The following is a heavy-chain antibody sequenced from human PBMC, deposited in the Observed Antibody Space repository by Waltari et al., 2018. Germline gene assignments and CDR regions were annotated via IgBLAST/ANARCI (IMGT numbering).Heavy chain of an antibody. CDR3: ARVPHRSTGWLQAPYNFDF. Sequence: QVQLVQSGNEVKKPGASVKVSCKASGYTFTSYGIRWVRQAPGQGLEWMGWVSVFNGHTNYPQRLQGRVSMTADTSTSTSYMELRSLISDDTAVYYCARVPHRSTGWLQAPYNFDFWGQGTLVTVSS. CDR1: GYTFTSYG. CDR2: VSVFNGHT. J-gene: IGHJ4*02. V-gene: IGHV1-18*01. D-gene: IGHD6-19*01.